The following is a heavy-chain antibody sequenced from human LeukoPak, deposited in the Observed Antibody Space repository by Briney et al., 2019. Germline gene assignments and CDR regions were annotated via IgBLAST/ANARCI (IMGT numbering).Heavy chain of an antibody. CDR1: GYTFTSHD. J-gene: IGHJ4*02. D-gene: IGHD7-27*01. CDR3: VRTPPNWGFDY. Sequence: ASVKVSCKASGYTFTSHDINWVRQATGQGLEWMGWMSPNSGDTGYAQKFQGRVTMTSDSSISTAYMELSSLRSEDTAIYYCVRTPPNWGFDYWGQGTLVTVSS. V-gene: IGHV1-8*01. CDR2: MSPNSGDT.